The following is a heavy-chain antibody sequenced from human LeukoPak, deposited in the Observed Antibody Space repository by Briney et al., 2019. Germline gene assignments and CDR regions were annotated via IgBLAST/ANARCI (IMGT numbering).Heavy chain of an antibody. D-gene: IGHD2-15*01. J-gene: IGHJ4*02. V-gene: IGHV3-7*01. CDR3: ARAPPRYCSGGSCARYFDY. Sequence: GGSLRLSCAASGFTLSSYWMSWVRQAPGKGLEWVANIKQDGSEKYYVDSVKGRFTISRDNAKNSLYLQMNSLRAEDTAVYYCARAPPRYCSGGSCARYFDYWGQGTLVTVSS. CDR1: GFTLSSYW. CDR2: IKQDGSEK.